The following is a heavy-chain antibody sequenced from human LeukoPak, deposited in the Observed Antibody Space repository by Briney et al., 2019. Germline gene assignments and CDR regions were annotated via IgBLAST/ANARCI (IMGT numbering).Heavy chain of an antibody. Sequence: PGGSLRLSCAASGFTFSSYSMNWVRQAPGEGLEWVSSITSSSTYIFYADSLKGRFTISRDNAKNSLYLQMNSLRAEDTAVYYCARRGGSYYDILTGSGNDAFDIWGQGTVVTVSS. CDR1: GFTFSSYS. V-gene: IGHV3-21*01. CDR2: ITSSSTYI. D-gene: IGHD3-9*01. J-gene: IGHJ3*02. CDR3: ARRGGSYYDILTGSGNDAFDI.